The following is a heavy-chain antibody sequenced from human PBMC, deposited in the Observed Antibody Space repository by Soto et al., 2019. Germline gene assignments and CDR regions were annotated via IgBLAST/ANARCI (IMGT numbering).Heavy chain of an antibody. CDR2: IYYRRRT. CDR3: ARVYGDYLDY. V-gene: IGHV4-59*01. Sequence: SETLSLTCTVSGGSISSYYWSWIRQPPGKGLEWIGYIYYRRRTNYNPSNKSQVTISVETTKNQFSLKLSFVTAADTAVYYCARVYGDYLDYWGQGTLVTVS. D-gene: IGHD4-17*01. CDR1: GGSISSYY. J-gene: IGHJ4*02.